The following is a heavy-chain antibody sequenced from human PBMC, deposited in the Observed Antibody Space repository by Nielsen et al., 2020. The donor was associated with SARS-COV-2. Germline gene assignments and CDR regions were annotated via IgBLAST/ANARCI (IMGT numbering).Heavy chain of an antibody. V-gene: IGHV4-30-2*01. CDR2: IYHSGRT. CDR1: GRSISCGGYS. Sequence: SETPSLTCAVSGRSISCGGYSRSWIRQPPGKGLEWIGYIYHSGRTYYNPSLKSRVTISVDRSKNQFSLKLSSVTAADTAVYYCARGGRITFGGADDAFDIWGQGTMVTVSS. D-gene: IGHD3-16*01. J-gene: IGHJ3*02. CDR3: ARGGRITFGGADDAFDI.